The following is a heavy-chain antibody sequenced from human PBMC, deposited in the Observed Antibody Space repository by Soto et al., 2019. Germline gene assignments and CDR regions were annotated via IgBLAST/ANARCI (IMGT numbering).Heavy chain of an antibody. D-gene: IGHD5-12*01. V-gene: IGHV3-15*07. CDR1: GFTFSNAW. Sequence: GSLRLSCAASGFTFSNAWMNWVRQAPGKGLEWVGRIKSKTDGGTTDYAAPVKGRFTISRDDSKNTLYLQMNSLKTEDTAVYYCTTKKGGGGLRRNYHYYYCMDVWGQGTTVTGS. CDR3: TTKKGGGGLRRNYHYYYCMDV. CDR2: IKSKTDGGTT. J-gene: IGHJ6*02.